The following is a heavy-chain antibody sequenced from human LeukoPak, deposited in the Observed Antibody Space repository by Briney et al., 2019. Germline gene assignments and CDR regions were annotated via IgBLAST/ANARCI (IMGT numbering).Heavy chain of an antibody. J-gene: IGHJ5*02. CDR3: ARTQPVRGGWFDP. V-gene: IGHV4-39*07. CDR2: IYYSGST. CDR1: GGSISSSSYY. D-gene: IGHD3-10*01. Sequence: PSETLSLTCTVSGGSISSSSYYWGWIRQPPGKGLEWIGSIYYSGSTYYNPSLKSRVSISVDRSKNQFSLRLNSVTAADTAVYYCARTQPVRGGWFDPWGQGTLVTVSS.